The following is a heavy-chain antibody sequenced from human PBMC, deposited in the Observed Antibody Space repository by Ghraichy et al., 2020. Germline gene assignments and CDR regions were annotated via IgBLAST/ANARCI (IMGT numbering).Heavy chain of an antibody. Sequence: GGSLRLSCAASGFSFSTYTMNWVRQAPGKGLEWVSSIVGSISHIFYADSVKGRFTISRDNAQNSLYLQINGLRAEDTAVYYCARDSSTAWGSLQADYYYYYSMDVWGQGTTVSVSS. CDR2: IVGSISHI. D-gene: IGHD2-8*02. CDR3: ARDSSTAWGSLQADYYYYYSMDV. V-gene: IGHV3-21*01. CDR1: GFSFSTYT. J-gene: IGHJ6*02.